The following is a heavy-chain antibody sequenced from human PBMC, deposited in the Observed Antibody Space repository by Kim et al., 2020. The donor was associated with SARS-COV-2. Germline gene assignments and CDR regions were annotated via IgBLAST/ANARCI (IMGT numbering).Heavy chain of an antibody. Sequence: SETLSLTCTVSGGSISSYYWSWIRQPPGKGLEWIGYIYYSGSTNYNPSLKSRVTISVDTSKNQFSLKLSSVTAADTAVYYCARGDRDYYYYGMDGWGQGT. J-gene: IGHJ6*02. V-gene: IGHV4-59*13. CDR2: IYYSGST. CDR1: GGSISSYY. CDR3: ARGDRDYYYYGMDG. D-gene: IGHD2-21*02.